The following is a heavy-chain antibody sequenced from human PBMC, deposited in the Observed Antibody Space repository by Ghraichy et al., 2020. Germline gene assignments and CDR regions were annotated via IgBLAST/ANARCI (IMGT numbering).Heavy chain of an antibody. CDR1: GYTFTGYY. V-gene: IGHV1-2*02. J-gene: IGHJ4*02. CDR2: INPNSGGT. D-gene: IGHD4-17*01. CDR3: ARDNDDDRTVMN. Sequence: ASVKVSCKASGYTFTGYYMHWVRQAPGQGLEWMGWINPNSGGTNYAQKFQGRVTMTRDTSISTAYMELSRLRSDDTAVYYCARDNDDDRTVMNWGQGTLVTVSS.